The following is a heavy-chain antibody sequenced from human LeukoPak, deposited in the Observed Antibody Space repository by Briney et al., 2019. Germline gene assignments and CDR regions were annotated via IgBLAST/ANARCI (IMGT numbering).Heavy chain of an antibody. CDR2: IYSGGST. CDR1: GFTVSSNY. Sequence: GGSLRLSCAASGFTVSSNYMSWVRQAPGKGLEWVSVIYSGGSTNYADSVKGRFTISRDNSKNTLYLQMNSLRVEDTAVYYCARYVGLGPGTTAPDYWGQGTLVTVSS. V-gene: IGHV3-53*01. CDR3: ARYVGLGPGTTAPDY. D-gene: IGHD1-1*01. J-gene: IGHJ4*02.